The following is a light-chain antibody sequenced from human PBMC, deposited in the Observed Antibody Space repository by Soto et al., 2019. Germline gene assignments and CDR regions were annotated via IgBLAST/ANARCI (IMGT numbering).Light chain of an antibody. CDR3: SSFTSSSTQV. J-gene: IGLJ1*01. CDR2: EVS. V-gene: IGLV2-14*01. CDR1: SSDVGGYNY. Sequence: QSALTQPASVSGSPGQSITISCTGTSSDVGGYNYVSWYHQHPGKVPKLMIYEVSNRPSGVVNRFSGSKSGNTASLTISGLQAEDEADYYCSSFTSSSTQVFGTGTKLTVL.